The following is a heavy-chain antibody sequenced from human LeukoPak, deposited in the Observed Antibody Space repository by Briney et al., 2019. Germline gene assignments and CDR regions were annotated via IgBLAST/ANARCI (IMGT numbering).Heavy chain of an antibody. CDR1: RFTFSTYN. D-gene: IGHD3-9*01. V-gene: IGHV3-48*02. CDR3: ARDFLTGYFDY. J-gene: IGHJ4*02. Sequence: GGALRLSCAASRFTFSTYNMNSVRQAPRGGLEWVSYISSSGSTKYYADSVKGRFTISRDNVKNSLFLQMNSLSDEDTAVYYCARDFLTGYFDYWGQGTLVTVSS. CDR2: ISSSGSTK.